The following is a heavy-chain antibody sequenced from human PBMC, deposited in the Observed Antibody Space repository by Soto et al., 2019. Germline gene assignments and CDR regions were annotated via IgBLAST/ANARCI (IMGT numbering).Heavy chain of an antibody. CDR3: AREGVRGMGV. Sequence: ASVKVSCKASGYTFTSYDINWVRQATGQGLEWMGWMNPNSANTGYAQKFQGRVTMTRNTSIRTAYMELSSQRSEDTAVYYCAREGVRGMGVWGQATTVNVSS. V-gene: IGHV1-8*01. D-gene: IGHD3-16*01. CDR1: GYTFTSYD. CDR2: MNPNSANT. J-gene: IGHJ6*02.